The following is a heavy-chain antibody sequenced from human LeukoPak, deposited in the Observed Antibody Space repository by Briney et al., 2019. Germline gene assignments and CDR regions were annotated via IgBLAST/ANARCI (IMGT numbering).Heavy chain of an antibody. Sequence: SETLSLTCTVSGGSISTSSSYYWGWIRQPPGKGLEWIGSIYYTGDTYYNSSLKSRVTISVDTSKNRFALKLTSVTAADTALYYCARLRGYTYGNPGYWGQGSLVTASS. CDR2: IYYTGDT. D-gene: IGHD5-18*01. J-gene: IGHJ4*02. CDR1: GGSISTSSSYY. CDR3: ARLRGYTYGNPGY. V-gene: IGHV4-39*01.